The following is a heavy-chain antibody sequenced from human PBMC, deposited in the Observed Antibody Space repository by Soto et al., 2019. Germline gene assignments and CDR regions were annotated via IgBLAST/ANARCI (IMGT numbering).Heavy chain of an antibody. CDR2: IIPILGIA. CDR1: GGTFSSYT. J-gene: IGHJ4*02. D-gene: IGHD4-4*01. V-gene: IGHV1-69*02. CDR3: ARALQPVGYFDY. Sequence: QVQLVQSGAEVKKPGSSVKVSCKASGGTFSSYTISWVRQAPGQGLEWMGRIIPILGIANYAQKFQGRVTITADKSTSTAYMELSSLRSEDTAVYYCARALQPVGYFDYWGQGTLVTVSS.